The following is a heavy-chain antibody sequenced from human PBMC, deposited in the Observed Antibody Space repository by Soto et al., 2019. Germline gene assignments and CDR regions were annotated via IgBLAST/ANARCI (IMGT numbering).Heavy chain of an antibody. V-gene: IGHV3-74*01. Sequence: PGGSLRLSCAASGFTFSSYWMHWVRQAPGKGLVWVSRINSDGSSTSYADTVKGRFTISRDNAKNTLYLQMNSLRAEDTAVYYFARTGPERSIYYYYYYMDVWGKGTTVTVSS. CDR3: ARTGPERSIYYYYYYMDV. D-gene: IGHD1-1*01. CDR1: GFTFSSYW. J-gene: IGHJ6*03. CDR2: INSDGSST.